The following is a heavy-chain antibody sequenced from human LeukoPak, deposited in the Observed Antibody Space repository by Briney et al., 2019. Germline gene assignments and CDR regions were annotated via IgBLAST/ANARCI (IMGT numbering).Heavy chain of an antibody. J-gene: IGHJ4*02. CDR3: ARDEGWNYVNYFDF. D-gene: IGHD1-7*01. Sequence: ASVKVSCKSSGYTFTGYYMHWGRQAPGQGLEWMGWINTKSGGTHYAQKFRGRVTMTRDTSISTAYMELSRLRYDDTAVYYCARDEGWNYVNYFDFWGQGTLVTVSS. CDR2: INTKSGGT. CDR1: GYTFTGYY. V-gene: IGHV1-2*02.